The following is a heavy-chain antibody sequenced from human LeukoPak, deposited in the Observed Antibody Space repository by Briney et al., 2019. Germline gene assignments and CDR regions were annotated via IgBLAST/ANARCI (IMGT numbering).Heavy chain of an antibody. Sequence: GGSLRLSCAASGFTFSSYSMNWVRQAPGKGLEWVSYISSSSSTIYYADSVKGRFTISRDNAKNSLYLQMNSLRAEDTAVYYCARDLAVAGTGPWAFDIWGQGTMVTVSS. CDR1: GFTFSSYS. CDR2: ISSSSSTI. J-gene: IGHJ3*02. V-gene: IGHV3-48*04. CDR3: ARDLAVAGTGPWAFDI. D-gene: IGHD6-19*01.